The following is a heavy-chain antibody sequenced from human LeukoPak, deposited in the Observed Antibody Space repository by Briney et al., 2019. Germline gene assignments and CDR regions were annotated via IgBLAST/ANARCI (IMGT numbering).Heavy chain of an antibody. J-gene: IGHJ4*02. Sequence: SETLSLTCTVSGGSISSSSYSWGWIRQPPGKGLEWIGYMYYSGITNSSPSLKSRVTISLDTSKNQFSLRLRSVTAVDTAVYYCARHPDSVAGFDSWGQGALVSVSS. V-gene: IGHV4-61*05. CDR3: ARHPDSVAGFDS. D-gene: IGHD3-16*01. CDR1: GGSISSSSYS. CDR2: MYYSGIT.